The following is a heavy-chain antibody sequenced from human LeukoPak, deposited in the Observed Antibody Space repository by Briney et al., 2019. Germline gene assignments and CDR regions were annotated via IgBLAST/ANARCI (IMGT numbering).Heavy chain of an antibody. D-gene: IGHD6-13*01. J-gene: IGHJ5*02. CDR1: GYSISSGYY. CDR3: ARGGTSSWNGWFDP. Sequence: PSETLSLTCAVSGYSISSGYYWGWIRQPPGKGLEWIGRISTGGSTNYNPSLKSRVTISVDTSKNHFSLRLGSVTAADTAVYYCARGGTSSWNGWFDPWGQGTLVTVSS. CDR2: ISTGGST. V-gene: IGHV4-38-2*01.